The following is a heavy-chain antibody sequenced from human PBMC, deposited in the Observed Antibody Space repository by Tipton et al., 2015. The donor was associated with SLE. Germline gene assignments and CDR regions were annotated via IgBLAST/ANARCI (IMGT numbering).Heavy chain of an antibody. J-gene: IGHJ4*02. V-gene: IGHV3-74*01. CDR3: AAGRYCSGGSCYSFFRY. CDR1: GFTFSSYW. Sequence: GSLRLSCAASGFTFSSYWMHWVRQAPGKGLVWVSRINSDGSSTSYADSVKGRFTISRDNAKNTLYLQMNSLRAEDTAVCYCAAGRYCSGGSCYSFFRYWGQGTLVTVSS. CDR2: INSDGSST. D-gene: IGHD2-15*01.